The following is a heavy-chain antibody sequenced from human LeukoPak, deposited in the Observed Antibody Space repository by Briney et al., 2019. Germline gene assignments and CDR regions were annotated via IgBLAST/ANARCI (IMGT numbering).Heavy chain of an antibody. Sequence: ASVKVSCKASGYTFTGYYMHWVRQAPGQGLEWMGWINPNSGGTNYAQKFQGRVTMTRDTSISTAYMELSRLRSDDTAVYYCASPYSSSWYLGMDVWGQGTTVTVSS. CDR1: GYTFTGYY. CDR2: INPNSGGT. V-gene: IGHV1-2*02. D-gene: IGHD6-13*01. J-gene: IGHJ6*02. CDR3: ASPYSSSWYLGMDV.